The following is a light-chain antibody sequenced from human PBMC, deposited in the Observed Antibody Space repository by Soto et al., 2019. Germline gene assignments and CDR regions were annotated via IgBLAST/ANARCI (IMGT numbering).Light chain of an antibody. CDR2: YDD. J-gene: IGLJ1*01. V-gene: IGLV1-36*01. Sequence: QSVLTQPPSVSEAPRQRVTISCSGSSSNIGNNAVNWYQQLPGKAPKLLIYYDDLLPSGVSDRFSGSKSGTSASLAISGLQSEDEADYDCAAWDDSLKGYVFGTGTKLTVL. CDR3: AAWDDSLKGYV. CDR1: SSNIGNNA.